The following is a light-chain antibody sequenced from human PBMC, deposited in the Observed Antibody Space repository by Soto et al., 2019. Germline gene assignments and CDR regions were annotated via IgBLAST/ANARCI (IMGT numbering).Light chain of an antibody. V-gene: IGLV2-14*03. Sequence: QSALTQPASVSGSPGQSITISCTGTSSDVGDYNYVSWYQQHPGKAPKLMIYDVSNRPSGVSDRFSGSKSGNTASLTISGLQAEDEADYYCSSYTGSSTLVVFGGGTQLPVL. CDR2: DVS. CDR3: SSYTGSSTLVV. CDR1: SSDVGDYNY. J-gene: IGLJ2*01.